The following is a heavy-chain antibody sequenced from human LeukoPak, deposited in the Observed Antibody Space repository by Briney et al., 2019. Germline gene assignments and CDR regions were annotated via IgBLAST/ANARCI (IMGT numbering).Heavy chain of an antibody. CDR1: GGSISTYY. Sequence: SETLSPTCTVSGGSISTYYWSWIRQPPGKGLEWIGHIYSGGIPNYNPSLKSRVTISVDTSKNQFSLKLSSVTAADTAVYYCARGARWYQDPWGQGTLVTVSS. CDR3: ARGARWYQDP. V-gene: IGHV4-59*08. D-gene: IGHD4-23*01. CDR2: IYSGGIP. J-gene: IGHJ5*02.